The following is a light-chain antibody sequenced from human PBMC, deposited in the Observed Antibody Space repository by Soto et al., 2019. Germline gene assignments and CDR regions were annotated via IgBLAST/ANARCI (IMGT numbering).Light chain of an antibody. CDR1: SSDIGGYNY. J-gene: IGLJ2*01. CDR3: SSYTGSNHVV. V-gene: IGLV2-8*01. CDR2: EVS. Sequence: QSVLTQPPSASGSPGQSVTISCTGTSSDIGGYNYVSWYQHHPGKAPKLMIYEVSKRPSGVPDRFSGSKSGNTASLTVSGLRAEDEADYYCSSYTGSNHVVFGGGTQLTVL.